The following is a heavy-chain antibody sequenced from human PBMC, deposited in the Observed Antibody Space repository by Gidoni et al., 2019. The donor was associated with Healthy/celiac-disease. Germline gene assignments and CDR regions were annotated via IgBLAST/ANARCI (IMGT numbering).Heavy chain of an antibody. Sequence: QVQLQQSGPGLVKPSQTLSLTCAISGDSVSSNSAAWNWIRQSPSRGLEWLGRTYYRSKWYNDYAVSVKSRITINPDTSKNQFSLQLNSVTPEDTAVYYCARAGRQYCSGGSCYSGLDYWGQGTLVTVSS. CDR1: GDSVSSNSAA. CDR3: ARAGRQYCSGGSCYSGLDY. D-gene: IGHD2-15*01. V-gene: IGHV6-1*01. CDR2: TYYRSKWYN. J-gene: IGHJ4*02.